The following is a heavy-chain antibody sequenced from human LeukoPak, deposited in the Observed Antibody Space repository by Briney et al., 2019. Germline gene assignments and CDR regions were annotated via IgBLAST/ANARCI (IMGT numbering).Heavy chain of an antibody. J-gene: IGHJ4*02. D-gene: IGHD1-20*01. CDR3: ARAGVTGGGYFDY. V-gene: IGHV4-30-2*01. CDR1: GGSISSGGYS. CDR2: IYHSGST. Sequence: SQTLSLTCAVSGGSISSGGYSWSWIRQPPGKGLEWIGYIYHSGSTYYNPSLKSRVTISVDRSKNQFSLKLSSVTAADTAVYYCARAGVTGGGYFDYWGQGTLVTVSS.